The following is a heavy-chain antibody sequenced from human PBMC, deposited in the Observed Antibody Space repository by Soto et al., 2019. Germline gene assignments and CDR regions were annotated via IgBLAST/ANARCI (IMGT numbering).Heavy chain of an antibody. CDR1: GFTFSRFA. CDR3: AKAPSWSRMDV. J-gene: IGHJ6*02. CDR2: ISGSGSGAST. Sequence: PGGSLRLSCAASGFTFSRFAMIWVRQAPGKGLEWVSVISGSGSGASTYYADSVKGRFTISRDNSKNTLYLQMNSLRAEDTAVYYCAKAPSWSRMDVWGQGTTVTVSS. D-gene: IGHD6-13*01. V-gene: IGHV3-23*01.